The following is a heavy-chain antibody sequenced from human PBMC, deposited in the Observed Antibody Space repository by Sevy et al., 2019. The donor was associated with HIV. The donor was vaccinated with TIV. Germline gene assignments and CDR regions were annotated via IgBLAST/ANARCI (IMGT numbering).Heavy chain of an antibody. CDR2: IRNDGSTK. D-gene: IGHD4-17*01. Sequence: GESLKISCAASGFTFKSYGMHWVRQAPGKGLEWVTFIRNDGSTKYYADSVRGRFTASRDNSKNTLYLHMNSLRPEDTAVYYCVKGPHPAVTTSYALDVWGRGTTVTVSS. J-gene: IGHJ6*02. CDR3: VKGPHPAVTTSYALDV. V-gene: IGHV3-30*02. CDR1: GFTFKSYG.